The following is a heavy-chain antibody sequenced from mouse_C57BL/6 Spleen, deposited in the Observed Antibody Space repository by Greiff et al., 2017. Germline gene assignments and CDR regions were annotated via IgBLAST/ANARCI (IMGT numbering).Heavy chain of an antibody. J-gene: IGHJ4*01. V-gene: IGHV5-17*01. CDR2: ISSGSSTI. CDR1: GFTFSDYG. Sequence: EVNVVESGGGLVKPGGSLQLSCAASGFTFSDYGMHWVRQAPEKGLEWVAYISSGSSTIYYADTVKGRFTISRDKAKNTLFLQMTSLRSEDTAMYYCARKALRGAMDYWGQGTSVTVSS. CDR3: ARKALRGAMDY.